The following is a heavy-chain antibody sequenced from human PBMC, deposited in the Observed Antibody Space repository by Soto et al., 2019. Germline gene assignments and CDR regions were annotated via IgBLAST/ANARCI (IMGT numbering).Heavy chain of an antibody. J-gene: IGHJ6*02. V-gene: IGHV1-46*01. CDR3: ARDRAARFPNYYYYYGMDV. CDR2: INPSGGST. Sequence: GASVKVSCKGSGYTFTSHYTHLVRPSPGPGLEWMGIINPSGGSTSYAQKFQGRVTMTRDTSTSAVYMELSSLRSEDTAVYYCARDRAARFPNYYYYYGMDVWGQGTTVTVSS. D-gene: IGHD6-6*01. CDR1: GYTFTSHY.